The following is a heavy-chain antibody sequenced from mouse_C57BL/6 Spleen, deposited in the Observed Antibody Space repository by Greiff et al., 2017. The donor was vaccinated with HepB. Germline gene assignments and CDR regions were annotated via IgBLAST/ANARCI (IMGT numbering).Heavy chain of an antibody. CDR2: IDPEDGET. D-gene: IGHD2-3*01. J-gene: IGHJ2*01. CDR1: GFNIKDYY. V-gene: IGHV14-2*01. Sequence: EVQLQQSGAELVKPGASVKLSCTASGFNIKDYYMHWVKQRTEQGLEWIGRIDPEDGETKYAPNFQGKATITADTSSNTAYLQLSSLTSEDTAVYYCARSLDGPFDYWGQGTTLTVSS. CDR3: ARSLDGPFDY.